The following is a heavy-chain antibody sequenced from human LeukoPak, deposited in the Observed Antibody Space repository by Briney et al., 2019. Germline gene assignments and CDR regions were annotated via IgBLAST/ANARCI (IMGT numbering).Heavy chain of an antibody. V-gene: IGHV1-69*01. J-gene: IGHJ4*02. CDR1: GGTFISYA. CDR3: TSHTISLARRDGYTTFDY. CDR2: IIPIFGTA. Sequence: GSSVKVSCKASGGTFISYAISWVRQAPGQGLEWMGGIIPIFGTANHAQKFQGRVTITADESTSTAYVELSSLRSEDTAVYYCTSHTISLARRDGYTTFDYWGQGTLVTISS. D-gene: IGHD5-24*01.